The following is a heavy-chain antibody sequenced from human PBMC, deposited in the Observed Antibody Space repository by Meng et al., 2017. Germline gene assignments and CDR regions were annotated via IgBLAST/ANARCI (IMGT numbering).Heavy chain of an antibody. V-gene: IGHV4-31*03. CDR2: IYYSGST. CDR1: CDTISSGGYD. CDR3: AGRRLGLQH. Sequence: QGQLQVTGTGLGMPSQTLLVACRVCCDTISSGGYDWRWNRQHPGKGREWIGNIYYSGSTYYNASLESRITISVDTAKNQFSLKLSAVTAADTTWYYCAGRRLGLQHWGQGTLVTVSS. D-gene: IGHD5-24*01. J-gene: IGHJ1*01.